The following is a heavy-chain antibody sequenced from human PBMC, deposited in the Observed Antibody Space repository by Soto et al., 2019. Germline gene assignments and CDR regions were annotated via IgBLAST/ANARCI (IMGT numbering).Heavy chain of an antibody. D-gene: IGHD3-16*01. CDR1: GFSLSPYW. V-gene: IGHV3-74*03. CDR2: LSSDGFGA. Sequence: DLEESGGGLVQPGGSLRLSCAASGFSLSPYWMHWVRQVPGGGLEWVARLSSDGFGAAYADSVKGRFFISRDIARNTLSLQMNSLRVDDTAVYYCARDLGGPDYWGRGTSVTVFS. CDR3: ARDLGGPDY. J-gene: IGHJ4*02.